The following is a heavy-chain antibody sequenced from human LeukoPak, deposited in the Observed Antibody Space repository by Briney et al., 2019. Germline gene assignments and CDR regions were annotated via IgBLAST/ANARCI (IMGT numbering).Heavy chain of an antibody. CDR1: GYSFTNYW. Sequence: RGESLKISCKGSGYSFTNYWIAWVRQMPGKGLEWMGLIYPADSDTRYSPSFQGQVTISADKSISTAYLQWSSLKASDTAMYYCARHGTYSSGWPFDYWGQGTLVTVSS. V-gene: IGHV5-51*01. CDR3: ARHGTYSSGWPFDY. D-gene: IGHD6-19*01. J-gene: IGHJ4*02. CDR2: IYPADSDT.